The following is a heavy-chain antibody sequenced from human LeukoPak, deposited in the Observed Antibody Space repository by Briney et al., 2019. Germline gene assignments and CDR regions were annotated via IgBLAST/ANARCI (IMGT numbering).Heavy chain of an antibody. D-gene: IGHD3-3*01. V-gene: IGHV4-34*01. CDR2: INHSGST. CDR3: VRASRFLYAFDI. CDR1: GGSFSGYY. Sequence: SETLSLTCAVYGGSFSGYYWSWIRQPPGKGLEWIGEINHSGSTNYNPSLKSRVTISVDTSKNQFSLKLSSVTAADTAVYYCVRASRFLYAFDIWGQGTMVTVSS. J-gene: IGHJ3*02.